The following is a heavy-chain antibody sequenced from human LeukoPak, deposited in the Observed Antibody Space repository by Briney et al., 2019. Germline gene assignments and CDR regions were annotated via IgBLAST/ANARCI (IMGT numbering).Heavy chain of an antibody. V-gene: IGHV4-34*01. CDR3: ASPLWFGERRIDP. D-gene: IGHD3-10*01. CDR2: INHSGST. Sequence: SETLSLTCAVYGGSFSGYYWNWIRQPPGKGLEWIGEINHSGSTNYNPSLKSRVTISVDTSKNQFSLKLSSVTAADTAVYYCASPLWFGERRIDPWGQGTLVTVSS. CDR1: GGSFSGYY. J-gene: IGHJ5*02.